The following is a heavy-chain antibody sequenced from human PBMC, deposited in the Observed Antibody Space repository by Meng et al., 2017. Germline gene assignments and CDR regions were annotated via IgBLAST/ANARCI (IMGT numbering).Heavy chain of an antibody. Sequence: ASVKVSCKASGYTFTGYYMHWVRQAPGQGLEWMGRINPNSGGTNYAQKFQGRVTMTRDTSISTAYMELSRLRSDDTAVYYCARSRLNYYDSSGYFLDYWGQGTLVTVS. D-gene: IGHD3-22*01. CDR2: INPNSGGT. J-gene: IGHJ4*02. CDR1: GYTFTGYY. CDR3: ARSRLNYYDSSGYFLDY. V-gene: IGHV1-2*06.